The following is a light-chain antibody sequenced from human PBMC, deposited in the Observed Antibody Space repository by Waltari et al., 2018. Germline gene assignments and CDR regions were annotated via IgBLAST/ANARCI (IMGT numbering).Light chain of an antibody. CDR2: GNN. CDR1: SPNTGGNT. Sequence: QSVLTQPPSASGTPGQGVTIPCSESSPNTGGNTVNGSQQLPGRAPKLLIYGNNQRPSGVPDRFSGSKSGTSASLVISGLQSEDEADYYCATWDDSLSGFYVFGAGTRVTVL. J-gene: IGLJ1*01. CDR3: ATWDDSLSGFYV. V-gene: IGLV1-44*01.